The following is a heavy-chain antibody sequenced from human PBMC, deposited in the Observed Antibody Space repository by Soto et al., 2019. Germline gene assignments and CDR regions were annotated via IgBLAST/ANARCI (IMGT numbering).Heavy chain of an antibody. J-gene: IGHJ4*02. V-gene: IGHV3-15*07. Sequence: SVSNAWMNWVRQAPGKGLEWVGRIKSKTDGGTTDYAAPVKGRFTISRDDSKNTLYLQMNSLKTEDTAVYYCTTDPKYQLLCANWGQGTLVTVSS. CDR1: SVSNAW. D-gene: IGHD2-2*01. CDR3: TTDPKYQLLCAN. CDR2: IKSKTDGGTT.